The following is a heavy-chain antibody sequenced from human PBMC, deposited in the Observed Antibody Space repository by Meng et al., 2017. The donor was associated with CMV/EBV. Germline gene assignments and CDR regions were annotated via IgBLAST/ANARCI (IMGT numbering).Heavy chain of an antibody. CDR3: AREVRYCSSTSCYRFDP. V-gene: IGHV4-59*01. J-gene: IGHJ5*02. Sequence: SETLSLTCTVSGGSISSYYLSWIRQPPGKGLEWIGYIYYSGSTNYNPSLKSRVTIAVDTSKNQSPLKLSSVTAADTAVYYCAREVRYCSSTSCYRFDPWGQGTLVTVSS. CDR2: IYYSGST. D-gene: IGHD2-2*01. CDR1: GGSISSYY.